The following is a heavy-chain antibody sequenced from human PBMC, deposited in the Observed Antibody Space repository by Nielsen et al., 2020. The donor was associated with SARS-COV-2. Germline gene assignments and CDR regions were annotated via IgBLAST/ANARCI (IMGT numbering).Heavy chain of an antibody. CDR3: ARGGALRWLQLGYFDY. CDR2: ISYDGSNK. D-gene: IGHD5-24*01. CDR1: GFTFSSYA. Sequence: GESLKISCAASGFTFSSYAMHWVRQAPGKGLEWVAVISYDGSNKYYADSVKGRFTISRDNSKNTLYLQMNSLRAEDTAVYYCARGGALRWLQLGYFDYWGQGTLVTVSS. V-gene: IGHV3-30-3*01. J-gene: IGHJ4*02.